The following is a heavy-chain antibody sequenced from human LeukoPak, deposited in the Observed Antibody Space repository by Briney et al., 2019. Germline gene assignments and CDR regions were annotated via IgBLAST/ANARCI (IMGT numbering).Heavy chain of an antibody. D-gene: IGHD3-9*01. J-gene: IGHJ4*02. CDR3: AREHYDILTGYYSHGDFDY. CDR1: GFTFSSYE. Sequence: QAGGSLRLSCAASGFTFSSYEMNWVRQAPGKGLEWVSYISSSGSTIYYADSVEGRFTISRDNAKNSLYLQMNSLRAEDTAVYYCAREHYDILTGYYSHGDFDYWGQGTLVTVSS. CDR2: ISSSGSTI. V-gene: IGHV3-48*03.